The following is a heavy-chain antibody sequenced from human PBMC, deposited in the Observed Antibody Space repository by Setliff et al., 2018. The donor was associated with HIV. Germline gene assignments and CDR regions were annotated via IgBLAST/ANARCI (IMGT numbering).Heavy chain of an antibody. Sequence: GGSLRLSCAASGFTFSSYWMSWVRQAPGKGLEWVANINQNGREKYYVDSVKGRFTISRDNAKDSLYLQMDSLRAEDTAVYYCATSRWTWGPDGFDIWGQGTTVTVSS. J-gene: IGHJ3*02. CDR3: ATSRWTWGPDGFDI. D-gene: IGHD1-1*01. CDR2: INQNGREK. CDR1: GFTFSSYW. V-gene: IGHV3-7*01.